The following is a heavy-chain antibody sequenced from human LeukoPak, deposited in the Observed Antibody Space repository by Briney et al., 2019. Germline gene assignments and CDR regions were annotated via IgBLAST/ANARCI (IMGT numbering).Heavy chain of an antibody. CDR1: GFTFSDYY. D-gene: IGHD3-9*01. J-gene: IGHJ3*02. CDR2: ISSSGSTI. Sequence: RGSLRLSCAASGFTFSDYYMSWIRQAPGKGLEWVSYISSSGSTIYYADSVKGRFTISRDNAKNSLYLQMNSLRAEDTAVYYCARGDYDILTGYWSHAFDIWGQGTMVTVSS. V-gene: IGHV3-11*01. CDR3: ARGDYDILTGYWSHAFDI.